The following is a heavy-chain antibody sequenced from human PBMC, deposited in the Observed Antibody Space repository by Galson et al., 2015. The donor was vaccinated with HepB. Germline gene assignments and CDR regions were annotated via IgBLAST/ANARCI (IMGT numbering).Heavy chain of an antibody. J-gene: IGHJ3*01. D-gene: IGHD3-10*01. CDR2: IYYSGST. CDR3: AREQDSYKSGRYSQWPHAFDL. V-gene: IGHV4-59*01. CDR1: GGSMSPYY. Sequence: SETLSLTCTVSGGSMSPYYWSWIRQSPGKGLEWIGYIYYSGSTNYNPSLKSRVTISLDTSRNHFSLRLSSVTAADTAMYFCAREQDSYKSGRYSQWPHAFDLWGQGTLVSVSS.